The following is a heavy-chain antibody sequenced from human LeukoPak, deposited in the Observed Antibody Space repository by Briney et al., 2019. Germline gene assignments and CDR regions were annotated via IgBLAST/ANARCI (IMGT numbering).Heavy chain of an antibody. V-gene: IGHV4-59*08. CDR1: GGSISSYY. CDR3: ARRDKYAQMNDY. CDR2: VFSSGST. D-gene: IGHD2-8*01. J-gene: IGHJ4*02. Sequence: PSETLSLTCTVSGGSISSYYWSWIRQPPGKGLEWIEYVFSSGSTNYNPSLESRVTISVDTSKNQFSLKLSSVTAADTAVYYCARRDKYAQMNDYWGQGTMVTVSS.